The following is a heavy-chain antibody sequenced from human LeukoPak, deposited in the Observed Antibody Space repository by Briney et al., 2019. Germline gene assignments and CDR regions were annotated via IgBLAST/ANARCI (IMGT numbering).Heavy chain of an antibody. CDR3: AKVGYCSSTSCPSLGYYYYMDV. V-gene: IGHV3-73*01. J-gene: IGHJ6*03. CDR1: GFTFSGSA. D-gene: IGHD2-2*01. CDR2: IRSTANGYAT. Sequence: GGSLRLSCAASGFTFSGSALHWVRQASGKGLEWVGRIRSTANGYATAYAASVKGRFTISRDDSKNTAYLQMNSLRAEDTAVYYCAKVGYCSSTSCPSLGYYYYMDVWGKGTTVTVSS.